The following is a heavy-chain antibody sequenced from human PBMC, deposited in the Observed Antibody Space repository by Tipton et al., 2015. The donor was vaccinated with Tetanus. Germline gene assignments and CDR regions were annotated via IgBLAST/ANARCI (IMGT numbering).Heavy chain of an antibody. Sequence: QSGPEVKKPGASVKVSCKASGYTFTSYYMHWVRQAPGQGLEWMGKINPSGGSTSYAQKFQGRATMTRDTSTSTVYNELSSLRSEDTAVYSCARDVRVVLVAAPVSYSYGIEVWGQGTTVTVSS. CDR1: GYTFTSYY. V-gene: IGHV1-46*01. J-gene: IGHJ6*02. D-gene: IGHD2-15*01. CDR3: ARDVRVVLVAAPVSYSYGIEV. CDR2: INPSGGST.